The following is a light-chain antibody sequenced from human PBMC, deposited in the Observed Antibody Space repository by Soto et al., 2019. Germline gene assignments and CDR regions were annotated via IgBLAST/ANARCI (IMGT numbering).Light chain of an antibody. CDR3: QQYYIAPQT. Sequence: DIVMTQSPDSLAVSLGERATINCKSSQTVLYNSNNKNYLAWYQQKPGQPPKLLIYWASTRESGVPERFSGSGSGTDFTLTISSLQAEDVAIYYCQQYYIAPQTFGQGTKVEIK. J-gene: IGKJ1*01. CDR1: QTVLYNSNNKNY. V-gene: IGKV4-1*01. CDR2: WAS.